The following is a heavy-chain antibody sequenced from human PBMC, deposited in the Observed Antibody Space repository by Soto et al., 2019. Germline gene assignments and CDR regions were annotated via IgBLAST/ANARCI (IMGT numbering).Heavy chain of an antibody. Sequence: EVQLVESGGGLVQPGRSLRLSCVASGFTADDYAMHWVRQAPGKGLEWVSGISSNSDTIDYADSVKGRFTISRDNAKNSLFLQMNSLRPEDTALYYCAKDMTCGGMTTIHYFDSWGQGTLVTVSS. CDR3: AKDMTCGGMTTIHYFDS. J-gene: IGHJ4*02. D-gene: IGHD4-17*01. V-gene: IGHV3-9*02. CDR2: ISSNSDTI. CDR1: GFTADDYA.